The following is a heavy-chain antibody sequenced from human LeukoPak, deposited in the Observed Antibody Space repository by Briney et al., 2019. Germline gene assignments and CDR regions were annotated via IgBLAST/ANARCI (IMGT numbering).Heavy chain of an antibody. CDR2: IRYDGNDK. V-gene: IGHV3-30*02. CDR1: GFTFSNYG. D-gene: IGHD2-2*01. CDR3: AKDPVGFCTSTTCRYLDY. J-gene: IGHJ4*02. Sequence: SGGSLRLSCAAPGFTFSNYGMHWVRQAPGKGLEWVAFIRYDGNDKSYADSVKGRFTISRDNSKNTLYLQMNNLRTEDTAVYYCAKDPVGFCTSTTCRYLDYWGQGTLVTVSS.